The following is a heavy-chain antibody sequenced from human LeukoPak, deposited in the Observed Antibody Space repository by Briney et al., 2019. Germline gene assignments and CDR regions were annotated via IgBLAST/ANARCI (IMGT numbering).Heavy chain of an antibody. CDR1: GFALSTGGMR. CDR3: ARSPSGYGCDY. D-gene: IGHD3-10*01. V-gene: IGHV2-70*04. Sequence: PALVKPTQTLTLTCTFSGFALSTGGMRVSWIRQPPGKALEWLSLSDWDDDKFYSTSLKTRLTISNDTSKNQVVLTMTNMDPVDTATYYCARSPSGYGCDYWGQGTLVTVSS. J-gene: IGHJ4*02. CDR2: SDWDDDK.